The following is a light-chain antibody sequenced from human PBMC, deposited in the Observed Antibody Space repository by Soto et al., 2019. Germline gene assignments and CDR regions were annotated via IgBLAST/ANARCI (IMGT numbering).Light chain of an antibody. V-gene: IGKV1-5*01. CDR1: QSISSW. J-gene: IGKJ1*01. CDR3: QQYNSYST. Sequence: DIQMTQSPSTLSASVGDRVTITCRASQSISSWLAWYQRKPGKAPKLLIYDASSLESGVPSRFSGSGSGTEFTLTISSLQPDDFATYYCQQYNSYSTFGQGTKV. CDR2: DAS.